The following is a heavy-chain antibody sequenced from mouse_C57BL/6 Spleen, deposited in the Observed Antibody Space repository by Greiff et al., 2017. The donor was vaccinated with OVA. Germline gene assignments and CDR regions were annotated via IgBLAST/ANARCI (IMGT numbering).Heavy chain of an antibody. CDR1: GYTFTSYW. CDR2: IHPNSGST. J-gene: IGHJ2*01. CDR3: ARGRGSTMVTTVDY. Sequence: QVQLQQPGAELVKPGASVKLSCKASGYTFTSYWMHWVKQRPGQGLEWIGMIHPNSGSTNYNEKFKSKATLTVDKSSSTAYMQLSSLTSEDSAVYYCARGRGSTMVTTVDYWGQGTTLTVSS. V-gene: IGHV1-64*01. D-gene: IGHD2-2*01.